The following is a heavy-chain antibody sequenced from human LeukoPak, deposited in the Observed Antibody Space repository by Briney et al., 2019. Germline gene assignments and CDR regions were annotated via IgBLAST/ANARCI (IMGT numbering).Heavy chain of an antibody. D-gene: IGHD1-26*01. CDR1: EYSFTAYY. J-gene: IGHJ6*03. CDR3: ARDALPIYRPRSYYYLDV. V-gene: IGHV1-2*02. CDR2: INPNSGAT. Sequence: GAPVKVSCKASEYSFTAYYVHWLRQAPGHGLEWMGWINPNSGATDSAQRFQGRVSMTRDTSIGTVYMELSGLSSDDTAVYYCARDALPIYRPRSYYYLDVWGKGTTVTVSS.